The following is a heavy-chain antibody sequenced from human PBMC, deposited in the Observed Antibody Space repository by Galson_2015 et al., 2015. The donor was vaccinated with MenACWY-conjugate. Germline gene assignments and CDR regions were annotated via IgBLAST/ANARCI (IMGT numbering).Heavy chain of an antibody. J-gene: IGHJ4*02. D-gene: IGHD6-13*01. CDR1: GGSFSDYYQSFSDYY. V-gene: IGHV4-34*01. CDR2: ISHSGGT. CDR3: AKRGGTSWYAFDS. Sequence: LSLTCGVYGGSFSDYYQSFSDYYWAWIRQSPGKGLEWIGEISHSGGTNYNPSLKSRVTMSVDTSKKQFSLNLIDVTAADTAVYFCAKRGGTSWYAFDSWGQGTPVTVSS.